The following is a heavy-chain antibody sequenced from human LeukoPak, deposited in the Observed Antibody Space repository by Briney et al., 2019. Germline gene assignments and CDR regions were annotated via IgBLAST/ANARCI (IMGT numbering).Heavy chain of an antibody. Sequence: GGSLRLSCTASGFIFGDYALTWVRQAPGKGLEWVGFIRSKAYGGTTEYAASVKGRFTISRDDSKSIAFLQLNSLKTEDTAVYFCPRGNYDTTGYYLPSGYWGQGTLVTVSS. CDR3: PRGNYDTTGYYLPSGY. D-gene: IGHD3-22*01. J-gene: IGHJ4*02. V-gene: IGHV3-49*04. CDR2: IRSKAYGGTT. CDR1: GFIFGDYA.